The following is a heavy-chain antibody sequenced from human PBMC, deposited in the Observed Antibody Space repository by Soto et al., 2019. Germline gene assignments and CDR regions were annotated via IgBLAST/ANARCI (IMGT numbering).Heavy chain of an antibody. CDR1: GFTFSSYA. Sequence: PGGSLRLSCAASGFTFSSYAMHWVRQAPGKGLEWVAVISYDGSNKYYADSVKGRFTISRDNSKNTLYLQMNSLRAEDTAVYYCARDSRFGELFSWGQGTLVTVSS. V-gene: IGHV3-30-3*01. CDR2: ISYDGSNK. CDR3: ARDSRFGELFS. D-gene: IGHD3-10*01. J-gene: IGHJ4*02.